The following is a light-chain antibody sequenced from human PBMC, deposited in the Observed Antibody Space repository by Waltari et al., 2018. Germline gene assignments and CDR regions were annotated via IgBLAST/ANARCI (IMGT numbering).Light chain of an antibody. V-gene: IGKV1-12*01. CDR3: QQTDSFPLT. CDR1: QDVSTW. CDR2: GSS. Sequence: DIQMTQSPSSVSASVGDRVTISCRASQDVSTWLAWYQQKPGKAPNLLTHGSSSLPSGVPSRFSGSGSGTEFTLTINGLQPEDFATYYCQQTDSFPLTFGGGTKVEIK. J-gene: IGKJ4*01.